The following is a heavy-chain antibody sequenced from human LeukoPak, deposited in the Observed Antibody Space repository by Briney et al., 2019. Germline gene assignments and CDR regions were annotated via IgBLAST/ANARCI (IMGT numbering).Heavy chain of an antibody. D-gene: IGHD4-23*01. CDR1: GYRFNVYD. Sequence: GASVKVSCKTSGYRFNVYDILWVRQAPRRGLDYVGWISTYTGRANYAEKFQGRVSIITDTTTSTARLELTNLTSSDPGLYYCARADGTNSGTNGFDVWGLGTMVTVAS. J-gene: IGHJ3*01. V-gene: IGHV1-18*01. CDR3: ARADGTNSGTNGFDV. CDR2: ISTYTGRA.